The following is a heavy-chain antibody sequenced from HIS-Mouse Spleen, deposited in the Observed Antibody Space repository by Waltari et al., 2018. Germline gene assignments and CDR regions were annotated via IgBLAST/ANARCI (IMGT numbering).Heavy chain of an antibody. D-gene: IGHD6-19*01. CDR2: IKQDGSEK. CDR1: GFTFSSYW. J-gene: IGHJ5*02. Sequence: AASGFTFSSYWMSWVRQAPGKGLEWVANIKQDGSEKYYVDSVKGLFTISRDNAKNSLYLQMNSLRAEDTAVYYCARASGWYWFDPWGQGTLVTVSS. CDR3: ARASGWYWFDP. V-gene: IGHV3-7*01.